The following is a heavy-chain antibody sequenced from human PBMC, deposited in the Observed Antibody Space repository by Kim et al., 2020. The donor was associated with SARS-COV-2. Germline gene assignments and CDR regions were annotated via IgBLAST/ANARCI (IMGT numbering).Heavy chain of an antibody. Sequence: ASVKVSCKASGYTFTDYYMHWVRQAPAQGLEWMGWINPNSGGTNYAQKFQGRVTMSRDTSISTAYMELSGLRSDDTAVYYCARDLGITTVGGYWGQGTLV. CDR3: ARDLGITTVGGY. CDR1: GYTFTDYY. D-gene: IGHD3-10*01. CDR2: INPNSGGT. J-gene: IGHJ4*02. V-gene: IGHV1-2*02.